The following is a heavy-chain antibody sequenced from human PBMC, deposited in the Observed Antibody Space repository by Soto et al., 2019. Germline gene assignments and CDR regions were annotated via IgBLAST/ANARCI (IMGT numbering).Heavy chain of an antibody. CDR3: ARVPLY. J-gene: IGHJ4*02. V-gene: IGHV4-30-2*01. CDR1: GGSISSGGYS. Sequence: TSETLSLTCAVSGGSISSGGYSWSWIRQPPGKGLEWIGYIYHSGSTYYNPSLKSRVTISVDRSKNQFSLKLNSVTAADTAVYYCARVPLYWGQGTLVTVSS. CDR2: IYHSGST.